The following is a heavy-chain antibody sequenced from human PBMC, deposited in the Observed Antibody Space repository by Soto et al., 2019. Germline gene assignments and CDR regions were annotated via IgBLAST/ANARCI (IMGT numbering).Heavy chain of an antibody. CDR3: ARDSQRANPYYFDY. J-gene: IGHJ4*02. CDR1: GDSVSSNSAA. D-gene: IGHD1-26*01. V-gene: IGHV6-1*01. CDR2: RYHRSKWYN. Sequence: PSQTLSLTCAISGDSVSSNSAAWNWIRQSPSRGLEWLGRRYHRSKWYNDYAVSVKTRITINPDTSKNQFSLQLNSVTPEDTAVYYCARDSQRANPYYFDYWGQGTLVTVSS.